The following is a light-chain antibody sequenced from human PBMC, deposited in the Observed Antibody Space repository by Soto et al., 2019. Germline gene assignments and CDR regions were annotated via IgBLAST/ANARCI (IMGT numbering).Light chain of an antibody. CDR3: NSYTSRVTRV. V-gene: IGLV2-14*01. Sequence: QSALTQPASVSGSPGQSTTISCTGTSSDVGGYKYVSWFQQYPGKAPRLIIYEVSIRPSGVSNRFSGSKSGNTASLTISGLQAEDDAYYYCNSYTSRVTRVFGTGTKLTVL. CDR1: SSDVGGYKY. CDR2: EVS. J-gene: IGLJ1*01.